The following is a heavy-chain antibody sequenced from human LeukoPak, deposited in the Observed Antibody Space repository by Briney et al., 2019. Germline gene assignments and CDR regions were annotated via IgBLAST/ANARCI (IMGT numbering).Heavy chain of an antibody. D-gene: IGHD3-16*02. V-gene: IGHV1-8*01. Sequence: ASVKVSCKASGYTFTSYEINWVRQATGQGLEWMGWMNPNSGKTGYAQKFQGRVSMTRNTSISTVYMELSSLRSEDTAVYYCARGNYIRGSYRPDPWGQGTLVTVSS. J-gene: IGHJ5*02. CDR3: ARGNYIRGSYRPDP. CDR2: MNPNSGKT. CDR1: GYTFTSYE.